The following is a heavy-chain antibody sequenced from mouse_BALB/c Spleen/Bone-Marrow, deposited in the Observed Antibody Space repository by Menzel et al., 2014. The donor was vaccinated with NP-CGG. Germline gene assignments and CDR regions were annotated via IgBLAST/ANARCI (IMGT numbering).Heavy chain of an antibody. Sequence: VKLVESGPGLVQPSQSLSITCTVSGFSLTSYGVHWVRQSPGKGLEWLGVIWGGGSTDYNAAFISRLSISKDNSKSQVFFKMNSLQANDTAIYYCARYGSILDYWGQGTTLTVSS. CDR3: ARYGSILDY. V-gene: IGHV2-2*02. D-gene: IGHD1-1*01. CDR2: IWGGGST. J-gene: IGHJ2*01. CDR1: GFSLTSYG.